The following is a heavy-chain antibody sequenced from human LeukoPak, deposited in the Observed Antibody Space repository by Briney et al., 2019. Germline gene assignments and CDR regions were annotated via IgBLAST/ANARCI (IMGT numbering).Heavy chain of an antibody. CDR3: ARGGYRYYGSFDP. J-gene: IGHJ5*02. CDR1: GFTFSTYT. CDR2: ITGSSNYI. D-gene: IGHD3-10*01. Sequence: GGSLRLSCAASGFTFSTYTMNWVRQAPGKGLEWVSSITGSSNYIYYADSVEGRFTISRDNAKNSLYLQMNSLRAEDTAVYYCARGGYRYYGSFDPWGQGTLVTVSS. V-gene: IGHV3-21*01.